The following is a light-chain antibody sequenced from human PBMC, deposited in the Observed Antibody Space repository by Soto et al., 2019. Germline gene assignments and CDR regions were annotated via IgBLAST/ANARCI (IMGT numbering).Light chain of an antibody. CDR2: DAS. CDR3: QQRSKWPLT. CDR1: QSVSSY. Sequence: EIVLTQSPATLSLSPGERATLSCRASQSVSSYLAWYQQKPGQAPRLLIYDASNRATGIPARFSGSGSGTDFPLTITSLEPEDFAVYYCQQRSKWPLTFGGGTKVEI. V-gene: IGKV3-11*01. J-gene: IGKJ4*01.